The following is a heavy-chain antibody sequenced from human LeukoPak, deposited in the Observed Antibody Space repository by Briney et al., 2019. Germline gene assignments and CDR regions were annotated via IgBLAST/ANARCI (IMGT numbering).Heavy chain of an antibody. Sequence: GGSLRLSCAASVFTFSDYYMSLIRQAPGKGLEWVSYISSSGSTIYYADSVKGRFTISRDNAKNSLYLQMNSLRAEDTAVYYCARPAGVSGFIYGMDVWGQGTTVTVSS. D-gene: IGHD2-8*01. V-gene: IGHV3-11*01. CDR2: ISSSGSTI. J-gene: IGHJ6*02. CDR3: ARPAGVSGFIYGMDV. CDR1: VFTFSDYY.